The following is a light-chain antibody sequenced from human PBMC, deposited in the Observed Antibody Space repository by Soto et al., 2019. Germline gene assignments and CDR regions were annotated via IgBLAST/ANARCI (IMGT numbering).Light chain of an antibody. Sequence: QSALTQPASVSGSPGQSITISCTGTSSDVGGYNYVSWYQQHPGKAPKLMIYDVSNRPSGVSNRFSGSKSGNTASLTISGLQAEDEADDYCSSYTSSSTAWVFGTGTKLTVL. CDR1: SSDVGGYNY. V-gene: IGLV2-14*01. CDR3: SSYTSSSTAWV. J-gene: IGLJ1*01. CDR2: DVS.